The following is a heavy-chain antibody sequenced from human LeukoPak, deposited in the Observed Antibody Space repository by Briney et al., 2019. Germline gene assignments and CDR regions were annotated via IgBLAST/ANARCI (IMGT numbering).Heavy chain of an antibody. Sequence: GGSLRLSCAGSGFTFSSYWMSWVRQAPGKGLEWVANIKQDGSEKHYVDSVKGRFTISRDNAKNSVYLQMNSLRAEDTAVYYCAREPKQWLTPIDYWGQGTLVTVSS. D-gene: IGHD6-19*01. CDR3: AREPKQWLTPIDY. V-gene: IGHV3-7*01. CDR1: GFTFSSYW. J-gene: IGHJ4*02. CDR2: IKQDGSEK.